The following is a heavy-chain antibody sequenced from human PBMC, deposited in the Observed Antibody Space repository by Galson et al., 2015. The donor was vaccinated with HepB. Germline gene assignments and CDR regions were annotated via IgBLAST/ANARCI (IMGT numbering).Heavy chain of an antibody. Sequence: SLRLSCAASGFTFSSYGMYWVRQAPGKGLGWVAVIWYDGTIKYYRDSVRGRFTISRDNSKNTLYLQMSSLRAEDTAVYYCARDLGFGLDYWGQGTLVTVSS. CDR1: GFTFSSYG. J-gene: IGHJ4*02. CDR3: ARDLGFGLDY. V-gene: IGHV3-33*07. D-gene: IGHD3-16*01. CDR2: IWYDGTIK.